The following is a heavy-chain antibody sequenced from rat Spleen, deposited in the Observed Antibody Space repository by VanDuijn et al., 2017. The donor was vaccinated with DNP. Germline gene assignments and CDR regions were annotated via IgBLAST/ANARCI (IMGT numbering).Heavy chain of an antibody. CDR2: IVHDGSRT. Sequence: EVQLVESGGGLVQPGRSMKLSCAASGFTFSNSDMAWVRQAPKKGLEWVATIVHDGSRTYYRDSVKGRFTISRDNTKSTLYLQMNSLTSEDMATYYCARWEGDYFDYWGQGVMVTVSS. D-gene: IGHD1-11*01. CDR3: ARWEGDYFDY. V-gene: IGHV5-22*01. CDR1: GFTFSNSD. J-gene: IGHJ2*01.